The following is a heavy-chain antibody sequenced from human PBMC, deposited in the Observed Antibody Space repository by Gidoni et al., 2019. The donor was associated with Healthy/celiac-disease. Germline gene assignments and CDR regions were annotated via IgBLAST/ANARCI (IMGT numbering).Heavy chain of an antibody. Sequence: EVQLVESGGGLVKPGGSLRLSCAASGFTFSSYSMNWVRQAPGKGLQWVSSISSSSSYIYYADSVKGRFTISRDNAKNSLYLQMNSLRAEDTAVYYCARLRDYYDSSGRDYWGQGTLVTVSS. D-gene: IGHD3-22*01. CDR3: ARLRDYYDSSGRDY. CDR2: ISSSSSYI. V-gene: IGHV3-21*01. J-gene: IGHJ4*02. CDR1: GFTFSSYS.